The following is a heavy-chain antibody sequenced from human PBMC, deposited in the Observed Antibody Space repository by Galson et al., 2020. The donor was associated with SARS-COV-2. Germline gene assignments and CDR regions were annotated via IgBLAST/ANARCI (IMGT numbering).Heavy chain of an antibody. CDR3: ARIVVEQQLVHDYYYGMDV. CDR1: GFSLSTSGMC. Sequence: SGPTLVKPTQTLTLTCPFSGFSLSTSGMCVSWIRQPPGKALEWLALIDWDDDKYYSTSLKTRLTISKDTSKNQVVLTMTNMDPVDTATYYCARIVVEQQLVHDYYYGMDVWGQGTTVTVSS. V-gene: IGHV2-70*01. J-gene: IGHJ6*02. CDR2: IDWDDDK. D-gene: IGHD6-13*01.